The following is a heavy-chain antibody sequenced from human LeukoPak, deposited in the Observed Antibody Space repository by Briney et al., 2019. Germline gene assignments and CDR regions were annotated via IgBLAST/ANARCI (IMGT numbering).Heavy chain of an antibody. V-gene: IGHV4-59*01. Sequence: PSETLSLTCTVSGGSISSYYWSWIRQPPGKGLEWIGYIYYSGSTNYNPSLKSRVTISVDTSKNQFSLKLSSVTAADTAVYYRARDMHYDSSGENWFDPWGQGTLVTVSS. CDR3: ARDMHYDSSGENWFDP. CDR2: IYYSGST. CDR1: GGSISSYY. D-gene: IGHD3-22*01. J-gene: IGHJ5*02.